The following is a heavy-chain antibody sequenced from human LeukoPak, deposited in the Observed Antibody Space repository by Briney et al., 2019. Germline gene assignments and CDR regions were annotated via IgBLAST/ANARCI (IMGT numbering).Heavy chain of an antibody. J-gene: IGHJ4*02. CDR1: GFTFSSYD. CDR2: ISYDGHNK. CDR3: AKESKGDYYDSSGDPMFDY. D-gene: IGHD3-22*01. Sequence: PGGSLRLSCAASGFTFSSYDMHWVRQAPGKGLEWVTLISYDGHNKYYGDSVKGRFTISRDNSKNTLYLQMNSLRAEDTAVYYCAKESKGDYYDSSGDPMFDYWGQGTLVTVSS. V-gene: IGHV3-30*18.